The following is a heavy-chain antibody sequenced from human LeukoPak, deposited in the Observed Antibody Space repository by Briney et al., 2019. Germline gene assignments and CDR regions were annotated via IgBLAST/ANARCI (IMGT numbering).Heavy chain of an antibody. CDR1: GYTFTSYW. J-gene: IGHJ4*02. CDR2: IYPGDSDT. CDR3: ARAIAAAGSTADY. V-gene: IGHV5-51*01. Sequence: GESLKISCKGSGYTFTSYWIGWVRQMPGKGLEWMGIIYPGDSDTRYSPSFQGQVTISADKSVRTAYLQWSSLKASDTAMYYCARAIAAAGSTADYWGQGTLVTVSS. D-gene: IGHD6-13*01.